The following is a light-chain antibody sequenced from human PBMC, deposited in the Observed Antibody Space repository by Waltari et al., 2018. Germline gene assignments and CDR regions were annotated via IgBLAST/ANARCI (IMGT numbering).Light chain of an antibody. CDR2: EVT. CDR3: SSYLGSRTDWV. V-gene: IGLV2-14*01. CDR1: SSDVGYYNF. Sequence: QSALTQPASVSGSPGQSITISCTGTSSDVGYYNFVSWYQLHPGKAPKLMIYEVTNRPSGVSNRVSGSKSGNTACLTIAGLQAEDEADYYCSSYLGSRTDWVFGGGTKVTVL. J-gene: IGLJ3*02.